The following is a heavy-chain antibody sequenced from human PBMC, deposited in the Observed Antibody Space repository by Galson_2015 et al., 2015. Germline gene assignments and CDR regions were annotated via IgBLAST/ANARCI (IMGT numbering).Heavy chain of an antibody. CDR3: ARGRGWETLRKSPFDY. J-gene: IGHJ4*02. V-gene: IGHV3-23*01. CDR1: GFTSSSYA. D-gene: IGHD1-26*01. Sequence: SLRLSCAASGFTSSSYAMGWVRQAPGKGLEWVSGISGSGGTTYYAGSVKGRFTISRDNSRDTLYLQMNSLRAEDTAVYYCARGRGWETLRKSPFDYWGQGTLVTVSS. CDR2: ISGSGGTT.